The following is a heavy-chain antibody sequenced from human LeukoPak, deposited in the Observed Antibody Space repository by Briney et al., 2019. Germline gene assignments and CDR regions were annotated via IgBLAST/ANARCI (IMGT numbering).Heavy chain of an antibody. D-gene: IGHD1-26*01. CDR2: INPSGGST. V-gene: IGHV1-46*01. J-gene: IGHJ4*02. CDR3: ASPLGWDREGGDY. CDR1: GYTFTSCY. Sequence: GASVKVSCKASGYTFTSCYMHWVRQAPGQGLEWMGIINPSGGSTSYAQKFQGRVTMTRDTSTSTVYMELSSLRSEDTAVYYCASPLGWDREGGDYWGQGTLVTVSS.